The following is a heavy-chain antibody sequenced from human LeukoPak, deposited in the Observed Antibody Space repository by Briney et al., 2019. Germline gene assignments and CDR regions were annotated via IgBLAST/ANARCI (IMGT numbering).Heavy chain of an antibody. CDR1: GYRFPSYW. CDR3: ARDTAGRDYYYGMDV. J-gene: IGHJ6*02. CDR2: IDPSDSYT. V-gene: IGHV5-10-1*01. Sequence: GESLKISCKGSGYRFPSYWISWVRQMPGKGLEWMGRIDPSDSYTNYSPSFQGHVTISADKSISTAYLQWSSLKASDTAMYYCARDTAGRDYYYGMDVWGQGTTVTVSS. D-gene: IGHD5-18*01.